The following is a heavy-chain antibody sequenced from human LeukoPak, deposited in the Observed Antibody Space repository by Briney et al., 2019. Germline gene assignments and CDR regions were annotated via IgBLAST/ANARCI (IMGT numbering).Heavy chain of an antibody. CDR1: GYSFTSYW. V-gene: IGHV5-51*01. CDR2: IYPGDSDT. D-gene: IGHD3-3*01. CDR3: ARPAYDFWSGYPYPHMDV. J-gene: IGHJ6*03. Sequence: GESLQISCKGSGYSFTSYWIGWVRQMPGKGLEWMGIIYPGDSDTRYSPSFQGQVTISADKSISTAYLQWSSLKASDTAMYYCARPAYDFWSGYPYPHMDVWGKGTTVTVSS.